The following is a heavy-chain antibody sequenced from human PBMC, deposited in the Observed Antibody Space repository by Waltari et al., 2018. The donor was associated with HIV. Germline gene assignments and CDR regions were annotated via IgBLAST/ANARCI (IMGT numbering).Heavy chain of an antibody. CDR3: ARGFQIFCSGGTCYSHY. CDR2: ISGDGSTT. D-gene: IGHD2-15*01. CDR1: GLTFSNYW. Sequence: EVQLVESGGGLVQPGGSLRLSCAASGLTFSNYWMHWVRQAPGKGLVGVAHISGDGSTTNYADSVKGRFTMSRDNAKNTLYLQMNSLRAEDTAVYYFARGFQIFCSGGTCYSHYWGQGNLVTVPS. J-gene: IGHJ4*02. V-gene: IGHV3-74*01.